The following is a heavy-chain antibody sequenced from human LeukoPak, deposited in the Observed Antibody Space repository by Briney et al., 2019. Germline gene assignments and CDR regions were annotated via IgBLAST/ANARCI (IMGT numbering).Heavy chain of an antibody. J-gene: IGHJ4*02. V-gene: IGHV3-30*18. CDR1: GFTLRSHG. D-gene: IGHD3-22*01. Sequence: PGKSLTLSCAASGFTLRSHGMHWVRQAPGKGLEWVAVISYDESNKHYADSVKGRFTISRDTSRNTLYLQMNSLRAEDTAVYFCAKDGDSSGYYRYYFDYWGQGTLVTVSS. CDR3: AKDGDSSGYYRYYFDY. CDR2: ISYDESNK.